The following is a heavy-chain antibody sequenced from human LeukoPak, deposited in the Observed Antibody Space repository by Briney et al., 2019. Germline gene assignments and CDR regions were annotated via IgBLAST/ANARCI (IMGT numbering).Heavy chain of an antibody. CDR1: GGSISSYY. CDR2: IWYDGSNK. Sequence: LSLTCTVSGGSISSYYWSWIRQPPGKGLEWVAVIWYDGSNKYYADSVKGRFTISRDNSKNTLYLQMNSLRVEDTAVYYCAKEPGGVVVITVSNVQLSNYFDYWGQGTLVTVSS. J-gene: IGHJ4*02. V-gene: IGHV3-33*06. CDR3: AKEPGGVVVITVSNVQLSNYFDY. D-gene: IGHD3-22*01.